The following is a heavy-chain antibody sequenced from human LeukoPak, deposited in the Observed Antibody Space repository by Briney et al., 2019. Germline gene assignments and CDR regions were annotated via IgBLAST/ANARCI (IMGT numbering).Heavy chain of an antibody. D-gene: IGHD3-10*01. CDR1: GFTFSSYG. CDR2: ISHDGSNK. V-gene: IGHV3-30*03. Sequence: PGGSLRLSCAASGFTFSSYGMHWVRQAPGKGLEWVAVISHDGSNKYYADSVKGRFTISRDNSKNTLYLQMNSLRAEDTAVYYCARGLDYYGSGSYYRYYYYYYMDVWGKGTTVTISS. J-gene: IGHJ6*03. CDR3: ARGLDYYGSGSYYRYYYYYYMDV.